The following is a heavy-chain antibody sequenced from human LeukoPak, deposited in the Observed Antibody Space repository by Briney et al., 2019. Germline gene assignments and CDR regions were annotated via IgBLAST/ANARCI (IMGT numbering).Heavy chain of an antibody. J-gene: IGHJ4*02. CDR3: ARIGPYYDILQDY. V-gene: IGHV3-23*01. CDR1: GFSFSTYV. Sequence: SGGSLRLSCAASGFSFSTYVMTWVRQAPGKGLEWVSTISGSGGSTYYADSVKGRFTISRDNAKNSLYLQMNSLRAEDTAVYYCARIGPYYDILQDYWGQGTLVTVSS. D-gene: IGHD3-9*01. CDR2: ISGSGGST.